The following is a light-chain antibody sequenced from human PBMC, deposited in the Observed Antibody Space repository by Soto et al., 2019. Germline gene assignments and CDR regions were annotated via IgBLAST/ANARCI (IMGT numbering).Light chain of an antibody. CDR3: QVWDTTSDHWM. CDR1: NIGSRS. CDR2: DDS. J-gene: IGLJ3*02. V-gene: IGLV3-21*02. Sequence: SYELTQPPSVSVAPRQTATITCGGNNIGSRSVHWYQQKSGQAPVLVVFDDSVRPSGIPERISGYNSENTATLTISGVEAGDEADYYCQVWDTTSDHWMFGGGTQLTVL.